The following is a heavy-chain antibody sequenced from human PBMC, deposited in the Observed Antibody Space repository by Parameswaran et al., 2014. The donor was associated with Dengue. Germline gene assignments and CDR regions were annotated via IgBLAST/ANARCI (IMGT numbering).Heavy chain of an antibody. CDR2: IYHSGST. CDR3: AKGYYYDSSGYNWFDP. V-gene: IGHV4-30-2*01. D-gene: IGHD3-22*01. J-gene: IGHJ5*02. Sequence: RWIRQPPGKGLEWIGYIYHSGSTYYNPSLKSRVTISVDRSKNQFSLKLSSVTAADTAVYYCAKGYYYDSSGYNWFDPWGQGTLVTVSS.